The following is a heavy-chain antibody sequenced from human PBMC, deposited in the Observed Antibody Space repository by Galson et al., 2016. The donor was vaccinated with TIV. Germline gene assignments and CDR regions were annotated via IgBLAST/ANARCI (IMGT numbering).Heavy chain of an antibody. V-gene: IGHV3-23*01. CDR2: ISLTGSHT. D-gene: IGHD1-26*01. Sequence: SLRLSCAGYGFAFNFYVLTWVRQGPGKGLEWVSTISLTGSHTYYADSVKGRFTVSRDNSKNTMYLQMNGLRAEDTAEYYCAKSGQSGDDSGDALDVWGQGTTVTVSS. J-gene: IGHJ3*01. CDR3: AKSGQSGDDSGDALDV. CDR1: GFAFNFYV.